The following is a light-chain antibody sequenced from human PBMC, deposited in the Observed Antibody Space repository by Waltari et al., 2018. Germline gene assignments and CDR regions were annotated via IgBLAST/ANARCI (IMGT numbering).Light chain of an antibody. CDR2: DVN. Sequence: YEQNTSKAPKHLIYDVNNRPSGVSTRFSGSKFGNTAFLTISGLQAEDEADYYCSSFTTTTTRVFGGGTKLTVL. J-gene: IGLJ2*01. V-gene: IGLV2-14*03. CDR3: SSFTTTTTRV.